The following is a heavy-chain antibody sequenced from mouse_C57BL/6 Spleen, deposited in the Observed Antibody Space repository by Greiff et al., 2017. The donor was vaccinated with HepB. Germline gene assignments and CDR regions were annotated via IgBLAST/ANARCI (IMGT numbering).Heavy chain of an antibody. CDR1: GYTFTSYW. CDR2: IYPSDSET. J-gene: IGHJ1*03. V-gene: IGHV1-61*01. D-gene: IGHD1-1*01. CDR3: ARITTVEWYFDV. Sequence: QVQLQQPGAELVRPGSSVKLSCKASGYTFTSYWMDWVKQRPGQGLEWIGNIYPSDSETHYNQKFKDKATLTVDKSSSTAYMQLSSLTSEDSAVYYCARITTVEWYFDVWGTGTTVTVSS.